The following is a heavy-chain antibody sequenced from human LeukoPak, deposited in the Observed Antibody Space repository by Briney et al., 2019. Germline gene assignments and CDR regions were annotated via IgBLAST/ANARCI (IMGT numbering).Heavy chain of an antibody. CDR1: GFALGTSGVG. D-gene: IGHD3-22*01. CDR3: ASDSSGYYYS. Sequence: SGPTLMKPTQTLTLTCTFSGFALGTSGVGVGWIRQPPGKALEWLALIYWDDDKRYSPSLKSRLTITKDTSKNQVVLIMTNMDPVDTATYYCASDSSGYYYSWGQGTLVTVSS. J-gene: IGHJ4*02. V-gene: IGHV2-5*02. CDR2: IYWDDDK.